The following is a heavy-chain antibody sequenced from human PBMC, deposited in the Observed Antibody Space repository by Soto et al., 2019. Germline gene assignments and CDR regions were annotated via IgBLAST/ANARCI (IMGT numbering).Heavy chain of an antibody. CDR1: GGSFSGYY. J-gene: IGHJ4*02. V-gene: IGHV4-34*01. CDR3: ARDKITGLFDY. Sequence: SETLSLTCAVDGGSFSGYYWTWIRKPPRTGLEWIGEINHSGSTNYNPSLKSRVTISVDTSKNQFSLKLTSVTAADTAVYYCARDKITGLFDYWGQGTLVTVSS. D-gene: IGHD2-8*02. CDR2: INHSGST.